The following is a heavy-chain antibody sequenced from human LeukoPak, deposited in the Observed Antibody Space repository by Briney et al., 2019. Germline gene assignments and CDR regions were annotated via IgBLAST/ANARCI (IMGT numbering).Heavy chain of an antibody. CDR2: ISDSGDST. CDR1: GFAFSSQA. Sequence: GGSLRLSCAASGFAFSSQAMGWVRQAPGKGLEWVSVISDSGDSTYYADSVKGRFTISRDNAKNSLYLQMNSLRAEDTAVYYCARLYCSSTSCTFDYWGQGTLVPVSS. V-gene: IGHV3-23*01. CDR3: ARLYCSSTSCTFDY. J-gene: IGHJ4*02. D-gene: IGHD2-2*01.